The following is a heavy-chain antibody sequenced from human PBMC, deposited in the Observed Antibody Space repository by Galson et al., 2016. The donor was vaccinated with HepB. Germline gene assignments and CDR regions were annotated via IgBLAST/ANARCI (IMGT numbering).Heavy chain of an antibody. CDR2: IKQGGSEK. CDR1: GFTFGMYW. CDR3: ARDRRGSGWYIDY. V-gene: IGHV3-7*01. Sequence: SLRLSCAASGFTFGMYWMSWVRQAPGKGLEWVANIKQGGSEKYYVESVRGRFTISRDNAKNSLFLQMNSLRAEDTAVYYCARDRRGSGWYIDYWGQGTLVTVSS. D-gene: IGHD6-19*01. J-gene: IGHJ4*02.